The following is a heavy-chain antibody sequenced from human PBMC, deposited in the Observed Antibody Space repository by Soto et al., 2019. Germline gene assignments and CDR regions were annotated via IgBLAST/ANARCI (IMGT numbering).Heavy chain of an antibody. J-gene: IGHJ4*02. V-gene: IGHV1-8*01. CDR2: MNPNSGNT. CDR3: ARGGVFFFAAPTNPFDY. CDR1: GYTFTSYD. D-gene: IGHD3-10*01. Sequence: QVQLVQSGAEVKKPGASVKVSCKASGYTFTSYDINWVRQATGQGLEWMGWMNPNSGNTGYAQKFQGRVTMTSNPSVSSXYMELSSLRSEDTAVYYCARGGVFFFAAPTNPFDYWGQGTLVTVSS.